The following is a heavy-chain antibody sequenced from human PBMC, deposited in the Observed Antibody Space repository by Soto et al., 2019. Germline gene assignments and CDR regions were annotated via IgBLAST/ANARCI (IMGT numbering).Heavy chain of an antibody. J-gene: IGHJ5*01. CDR3: AREAEFYNWIDP. Sequence: KPSETLSLTCTVSGGSISSYYWSWIRQPPGKGLEWIGYIYYSGSTNYNPSLKSRVTISVDTSKNQFSLKLSSVTAADTAVYYCAREAEFYNWIDPWGQETLVTVSS. CDR2: IYYSGST. CDR1: GGSISSYY. V-gene: IGHV4-59*01. D-gene: IGHD3-10*01.